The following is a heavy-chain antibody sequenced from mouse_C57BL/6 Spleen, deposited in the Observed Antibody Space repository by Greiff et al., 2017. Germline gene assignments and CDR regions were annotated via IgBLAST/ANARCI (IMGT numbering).Heavy chain of an antibody. V-gene: IGHV1-42*01. CDR1: GYSFTGYY. CDR2: INPSTGGT. CDR3: ARSGDDDMDY. Sequence: VQLQQSGPELVKPGASVKISCKASGYSFTGYYMNWVKQSPEKSLEWIGEINPSTGGTTYNQKFKDKATMTVDKSSSTAYMQRKSLTSEDSAVYYGARSGDDDMDYWGKGTSVTVSS. D-gene: IGHD2-2*01. J-gene: IGHJ4*01.